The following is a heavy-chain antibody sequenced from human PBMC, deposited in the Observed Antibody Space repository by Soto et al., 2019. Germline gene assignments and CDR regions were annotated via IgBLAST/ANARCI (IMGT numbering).Heavy chain of an antibody. CDR1: GFSFGSYA. Sequence: GGSLRLSCAASGFSFGSYALSWVRQAPGKGLESVSTISGSDGKTFYADSVKGRFSISRDTSQSTLYLQMNSLRADDTAMYYCARWSYLDYWGQGTRVTVSS. CDR2: ISGSDGKT. V-gene: IGHV3-23*01. J-gene: IGHJ4*02. CDR3: ARWSYLDY. D-gene: IGHD3-3*01.